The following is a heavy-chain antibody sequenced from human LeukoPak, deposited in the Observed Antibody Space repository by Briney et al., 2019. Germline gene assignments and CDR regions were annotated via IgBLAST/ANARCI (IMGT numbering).Heavy chain of an antibody. CDR3: ARLRIIVVVPPARLDYFDY. J-gene: IGHJ4*02. CDR2: IYYSGST. D-gene: IGHD2-2*01. CDR1: GGSISSGTYY. V-gene: IGHV4-39*01. Sequence: SETLSLTCTVSGGSISSGTYYWGWIRQPPGKGLEWIGCIYYSGSTYYNPSLKSRVTISVDTSKNQFSLKLSSVTAADTAVYYCARLRIIVVVPPARLDYFDYWGQGTLVTVSS.